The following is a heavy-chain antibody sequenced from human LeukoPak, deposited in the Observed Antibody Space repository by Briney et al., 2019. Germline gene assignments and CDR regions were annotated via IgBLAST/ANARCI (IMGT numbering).Heavy chain of an antibody. J-gene: IGHJ4*02. D-gene: IGHD1-26*01. CDR3: ARVSGSYFRSLYYFDY. Sequence: SETLSLTCSVSGGSISDYYWSWIRQPPGKGLEWIGHIYSSGSTNYNRSLKSRVTISLDTSRNQFSLEANSVTAADTAVYYCARVSGSYFRSLYYFDYWGQGTLVTVSS. CDR1: GGSISDYY. CDR2: IYSSGST. V-gene: IGHV4-59*01.